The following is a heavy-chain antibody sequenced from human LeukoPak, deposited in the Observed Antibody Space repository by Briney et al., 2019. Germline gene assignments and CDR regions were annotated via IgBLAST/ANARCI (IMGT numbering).Heavy chain of an antibody. V-gene: IGHV5-51*01. D-gene: IGHD6-13*01. J-gene: IGHJ4*02. CDR2: IYPGDSDP. CDR1: GYTFTTYW. Sequence: GESPKISCKGSGYTFTTYWVGWVRQMPGKGLEWMGIIYPGDSDPRYSPSFQGQVTISADKSNSTAYLQWSSLKASDSAMYYCVRHGLGSSWFGFDYWGQGTLVTVSS. CDR3: VRHGLGSSWFGFDY.